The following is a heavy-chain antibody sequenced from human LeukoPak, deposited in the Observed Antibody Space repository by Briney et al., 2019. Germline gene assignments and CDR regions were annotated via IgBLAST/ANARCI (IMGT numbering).Heavy chain of an antibody. Sequence: GGSLRLSCAASGFTFSSYWMSWVRQAPGKGLEWVANIKQDGSEKYYVDSGEGRFTISRDNAKNSLYLQMNSLRAEDTAVYYCASPLLWFGEPLPGYWGQGTLVTVSS. D-gene: IGHD3-10*01. CDR1: GFTFSSYW. CDR3: ASPLLWFGEPLPGY. CDR2: IKQDGSEK. V-gene: IGHV3-7*01. J-gene: IGHJ4*02.